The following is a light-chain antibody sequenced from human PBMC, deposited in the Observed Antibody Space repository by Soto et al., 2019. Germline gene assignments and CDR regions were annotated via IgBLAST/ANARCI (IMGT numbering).Light chain of an antibody. J-gene: IGKJ4*01. V-gene: IGKV3-11*01. CDR2: AAS. CDR3: QQHSNWLT. CDR1: QSVSSH. Sequence: EIVLTQSPATLSLSPGERATLSCRASQSVSSHLAWYQQKPGRAPRLLIYAASNRATGIPARFSGTGSGTDFDLTTSSLEPEDFAVYYCQQHSNWLTFGGWTKVEIK.